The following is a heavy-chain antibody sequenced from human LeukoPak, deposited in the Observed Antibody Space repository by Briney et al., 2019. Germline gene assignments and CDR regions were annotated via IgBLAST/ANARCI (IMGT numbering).Heavy chain of an antibody. Sequence: QAGGSLRLSCAASGFTFSSYGMSWVRQAPGKGLEWVSAISGSGGSTYYADSVKGRFTISRDNSKNTLYLQMNSLRAEDTAVYYCAKDIVVVTAGSNAFDIWGQGTMVTVSS. D-gene: IGHD2-21*02. J-gene: IGHJ3*02. CDR3: AKDIVVVTAGSNAFDI. V-gene: IGHV3-23*01. CDR1: GFTFSSYG. CDR2: ISGSGGST.